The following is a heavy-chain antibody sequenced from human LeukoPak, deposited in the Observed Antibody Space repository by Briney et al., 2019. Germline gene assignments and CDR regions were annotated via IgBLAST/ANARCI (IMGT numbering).Heavy chain of an antibody. J-gene: IGHJ5*02. CDR1: GGSISSYY. Sequence: SETLSLTCTVSGGSISSYYWSWIWQPPGKGLEWIGYIYYSRSTNYNPSLKSRVTISVDTSKNQFSLKLSSVTAADTAVYYCAREQRYYYDSSGYKYRNWFDPWGQGTLVTVSS. CDR2: IYYSRST. V-gene: IGHV4-59*01. CDR3: AREQRYYYDSSGYKYRNWFDP. D-gene: IGHD3-22*01.